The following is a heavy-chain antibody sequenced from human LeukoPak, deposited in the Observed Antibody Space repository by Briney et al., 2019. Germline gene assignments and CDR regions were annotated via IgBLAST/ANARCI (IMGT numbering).Heavy chain of an antibody. D-gene: IGHD1-14*01. V-gene: IGHV4-59*08. CDR3: ARHEPKAYFDY. CDR1: GGSISSYY. J-gene: IGHJ4*02. Sequence: SETLSLTCTVSGGSISSYYWSWIRQPPGKGLEWIGYIYYSGSTNYNPSLKSRVTISVDTSKNQFSLKLSSVTAADTAVYYCARHEPKAYFDYWGQGTLVTVSS. CDR2: IYYSGST.